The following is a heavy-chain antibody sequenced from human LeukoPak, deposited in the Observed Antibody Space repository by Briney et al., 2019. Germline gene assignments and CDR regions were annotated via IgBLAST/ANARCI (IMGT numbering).Heavy chain of an antibody. CDR3: AKDFYGGNSNFDY. Sequence: GGSLRLSCAASGFTFSSYGMHWVRQAPGKGLEWVAVISYDGSNKYYADSVKGRFTISRDNSKNTLYLQMNSQRAEDTAVYYCAKDFYGGNSNFDYWGQGTLVTVSS. CDR1: GFTFSSYG. D-gene: IGHD4-23*01. J-gene: IGHJ4*02. V-gene: IGHV3-30*18. CDR2: ISYDGSNK.